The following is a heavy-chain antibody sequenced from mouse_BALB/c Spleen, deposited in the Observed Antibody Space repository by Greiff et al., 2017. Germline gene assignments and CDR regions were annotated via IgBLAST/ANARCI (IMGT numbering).Heavy chain of an antibody. J-gene: IGHJ3*01. D-gene: IGHD2-4*01. CDR2: IWGGGST. CDR1: GFSLSRYS. V-gene: IGHV2-6-4*01. Sequence: VKLVESGPGLVAPSQSLSITCTVSGFSLSRYSVHWVRQPPGKGLEWLGMIWGGGSTDYNSALKSRLSISKDNSKSQVFLKMNSLQTDDTAMYYCARSYDYDKLFAYWGQGTLVTVSA. CDR3: ARSYDYDKLFAY.